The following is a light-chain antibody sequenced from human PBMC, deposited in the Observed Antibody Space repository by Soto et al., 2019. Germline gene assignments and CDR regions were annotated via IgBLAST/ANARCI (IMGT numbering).Light chain of an antibody. Sequence: QSVLTQPPSVSEAPRQRVTISCSGSSSNIGNNAVNWYQQLPGKAPKLLIYYDDLLPSGVSDRFSGSKSGTSASLAISGLQSEDEADYYCASWDDNLNGVVFGGGTKLTVL. V-gene: IGLV1-36*01. J-gene: IGLJ2*01. CDR1: SSNIGNNA. CDR2: YDD. CDR3: ASWDDNLNGVV.